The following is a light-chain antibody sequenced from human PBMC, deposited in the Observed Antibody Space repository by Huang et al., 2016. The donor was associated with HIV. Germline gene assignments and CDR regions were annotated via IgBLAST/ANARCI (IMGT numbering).Light chain of an antibody. Sequence: EIVMTQSPATLSVFPGERATLSCRASQSITHSLAWYQQKSGQAPRLLIYGESTRATGIPARFSGSGSGAAFTLTIDSLQYEDFALYYCQQYNNWPPSITFGQGTRLEI. CDR1: QSITHS. CDR2: GES. CDR3: QQYNNWPPSIT. J-gene: IGKJ5*01. V-gene: IGKV3-15*01.